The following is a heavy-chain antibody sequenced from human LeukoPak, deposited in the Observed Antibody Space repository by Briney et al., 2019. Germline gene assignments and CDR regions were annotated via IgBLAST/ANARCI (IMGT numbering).Heavy chain of an antibody. D-gene: IGHD6-13*01. Sequence: PSETLSLTCSVSGGSISSSSYYWGWIRQPPGKGLEWIGNIYYSGSTYYNPSLKSRVTISVDTSKNQFSLKLGSVTAADTAVYYCATPRHAAGTDYWGQGTLVTVSS. V-gene: IGHV4-39*01. J-gene: IGHJ4*02. CDR2: IYYSGST. CDR3: ATPRHAAGTDY. CDR1: GGSISSSSYY.